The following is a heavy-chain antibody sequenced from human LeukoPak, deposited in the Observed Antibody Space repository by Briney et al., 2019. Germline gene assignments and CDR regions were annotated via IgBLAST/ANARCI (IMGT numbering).Heavy chain of an antibody. V-gene: IGHV3-23*01. CDR3: VLNAYSSGMTT. Sequence: GGSLRLSCAASGFDFSFYAMSWVRQAPGKGLEWVSAIVGGGDTTYYADSVKGRFTISRDNSRNMLFLQMNSLRVEDTAIYYCVLNAYSSGMTTWGRGILVTVSS. CDR2: IVGGGDTT. CDR1: GFDFSFYA. D-gene: IGHD3-10*01. J-gene: IGHJ4*02.